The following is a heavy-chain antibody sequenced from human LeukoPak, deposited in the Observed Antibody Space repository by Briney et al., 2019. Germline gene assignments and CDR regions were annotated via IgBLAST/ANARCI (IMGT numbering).Heavy chain of an antibody. Sequence: GGSLRLSCAVSGFTSSDYWMHWVRQAPGKGLVWVSRFKNDGSSATYADSVKGRFTISRDEAKNTLYLQMNSLRAEDTAVYYCARLTRVGYNSYVYWGQGTLVTVSS. J-gene: IGHJ1*01. CDR2: FKNDGSSA. CDR3: ARLTRVGYNSYVY. CDR1: GFTSSDYW. V-gene: IGHV3-74*01. D-gene: IGHD5-24*01.